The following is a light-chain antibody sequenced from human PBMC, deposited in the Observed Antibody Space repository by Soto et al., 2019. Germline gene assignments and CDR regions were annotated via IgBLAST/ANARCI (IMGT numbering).Light chain of an antibody. Sequence: EIFFTQSPGTLSLSPGERATLSCRASQSLNSFYLAWYQQKPGQAPRLLIYGSSNRATGIPDRFSGSGSGTDFTLTISRLDPEDFAVYYCQQYDISPRTFGQGTKVDIK. J-gene: IGKJ1*01. V-gene: IGKV3-20*01. CDR1: QSLNSFY. CDR3: QQYDISPRT. CDR2: GSS.